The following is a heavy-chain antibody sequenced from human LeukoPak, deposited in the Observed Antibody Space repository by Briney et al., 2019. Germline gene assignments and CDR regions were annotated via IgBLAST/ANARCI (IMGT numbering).Heavy chain of an antibody. Sequence: GASVKVSCKASGYTFNGHYMHWVRQAPGQGLEWMGWINPNSGGTNYAQKFQGRVTMTRDTSISTAYMELSSLRSEDTAVYYCATSGYCSGGSCYLFQHWGQGTLVTVSS. CDR1: GYTFNGHY. CDR3: ATSGYCSGGSCYLFQH. CDR2: INPNSGGT. D-gene: IGHD2-15*01. V-gene: IGHV1-2*02. J-gene: IGHJ1*01.